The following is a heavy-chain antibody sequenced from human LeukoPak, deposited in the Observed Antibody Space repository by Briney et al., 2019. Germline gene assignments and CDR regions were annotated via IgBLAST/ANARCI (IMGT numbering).Heavy chain of an antibody. Sequence: GGSLRLSCAASGFTFSSYGMHWVRQAPGKGLEWVAVISYDGSNKYYADSVKGRFTISRDNSKNTLYLQMNSLRAEDTAVYYCAREYDSSGYSYWGQGTLVTVSS. CDR3: AREYDSSGYSY. J-gene: IGHJ4*02. V-gene: IGHV3-30*03. D-gene: IGHD3-22*01. CDR2: ISYDGSNK. CDR1: GFTFSSYG.